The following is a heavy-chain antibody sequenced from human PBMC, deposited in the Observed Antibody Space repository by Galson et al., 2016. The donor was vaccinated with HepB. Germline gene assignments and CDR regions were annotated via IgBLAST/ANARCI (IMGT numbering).Heavy chain of an antibody. Sequence: SLRLSCAASGFTFSTYGMDWVRQAPGKGLEWVAFISSDGTDQYYADSVKGRLTISRDNSKNTLYLQMNSLRPEDTAVYYCAKDPADLEWLPYFDYWGQGTLVTVSS. CDR1: GFTFSTYG. CDR3: AKDPADLEWLPYFDY. CDR2: ISSDGTDQ. V-gene: IGHV3-30*18. J-gene: IGHJ4*02. D-gene: IGHD3-3*01.